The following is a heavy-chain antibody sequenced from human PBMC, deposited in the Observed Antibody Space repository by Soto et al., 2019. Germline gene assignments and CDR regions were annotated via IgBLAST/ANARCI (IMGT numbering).Heavy chain of an antibody. CDR1: GGSISSSSYY. V-gene: IGHV4-39*01. Sequence: SETLSLTCTVSGGSISSSSYYWGWIRQPPGKGLEWIGSIYYSGSTYYNPSLKSRVTISVDTSKNQFSLKLSSVTAADTAVYYCARFRCSGGRCYSYYYYYMDVWGKGPTVTVSS. CDR2: IYYSGST. CDR3: ARFRCSGGRCYSYYYYYMDV. J-gene: IGHJ6*03. D-gene: IGHD2-15*01.